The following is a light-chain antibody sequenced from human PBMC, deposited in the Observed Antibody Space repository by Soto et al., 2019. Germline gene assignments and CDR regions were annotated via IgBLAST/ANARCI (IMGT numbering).Light chain of an antibody. CDR1: SSDVGGYKY. Sequence: QSVLTQPASVSGSPGQSIIISCTGTSSDVGGYKYVSWYQQHPGKAPKLMIYEVSNRPSGVSNRFSGSKSGYTASLTISGLQTEVEADYYCSSYTSSSTLVFGGGTKLTVL. CDR3: SSYTSSSTLV. CDR2: EVS. V-gene: IGLV2-14*01. J-gene: IGLJ3*02.